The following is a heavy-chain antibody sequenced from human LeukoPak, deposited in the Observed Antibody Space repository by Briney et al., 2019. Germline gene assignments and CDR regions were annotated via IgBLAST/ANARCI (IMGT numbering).Heavy chain of an antibody. Sequence: PSETLSLTCTVSGGSISSYYWSWIRQPPGKGLEWIGYIYYSGSTNYNPSLKSRVTISVDTSKNQFSLKLSSVTAADTAVYYCARGTLCGGSCYRFDYWGQGTLVTVSS. CDR3: ARGTLCGGSCYRFDY. CDR2: IYYSGST. J-gene: IGHJ4*02. D-gene: IGHD2-15*01. CDR1: GGSISSYY. V-gene: IGHV4-59*01.